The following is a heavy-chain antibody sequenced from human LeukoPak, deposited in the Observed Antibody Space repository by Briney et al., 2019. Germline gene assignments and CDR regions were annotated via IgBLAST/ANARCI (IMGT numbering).Heavy chain of an antibody. CDR1: GGTFSSYA. V-gene: IGHV1-69*13. J-gene: IGHJ4*02. D-gene: IGHD5-24*01. CDR3: ARAQMATSYYFDY. CDR2: IIPIFGTA. Sequence: ASVKVSCKAPGGTFSSYAISWVRQAPGQGLEWMGGIIPIFGTANYAQKFQGRVTITADESTSTAYMELSSLRSEDTAVYYCARAQMATSYYFDYWGQGTLVTVSS.